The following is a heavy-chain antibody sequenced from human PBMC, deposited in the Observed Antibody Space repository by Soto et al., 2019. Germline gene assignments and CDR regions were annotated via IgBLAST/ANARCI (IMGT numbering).Heavy chain of an antibody. CDR3: ARSCSGGSCYGWDFDY. CDR2: IWYDGSNK. CDR1: GFTFSSYG. Sequence: QVQLVESGGGVVQPGRSLRLSCAASGFTFSSYGMHWVRQAPGKGLEWVAVIWYDGSNKYYADSVKGRFTISRDNSKNTLYLQMNSLRAEDTAVYYCARSCSGGSCYGWDFDYWGQGTLVTVSS. V-gene: IGHV3-33*01. D-gene: IGHD2-15*01. J-gene: IGHJ4*02.